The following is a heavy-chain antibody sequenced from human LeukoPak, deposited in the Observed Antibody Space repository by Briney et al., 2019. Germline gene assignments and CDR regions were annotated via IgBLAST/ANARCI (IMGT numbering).Heavy chain of an antibody. V-gene: IGHV4-59*01. CDR3: ARNQHSYDSSGPGYWYFDL. CDR1: DGSISSYY. J-gene: IGHJ2*01. D-gene: IGHD3-22*01. CDR2: IYHSGST. Sequence: SETLSLTCTVSDGSISSYYWSWIRQPPGKGLEWIGYIYHSGSTNYNPSLKSRVTILVDTSKNEFSLKLSSVTAADTAMYYCARNQHSYDSSGPGYWYFDLWGRGTLVTVSS.